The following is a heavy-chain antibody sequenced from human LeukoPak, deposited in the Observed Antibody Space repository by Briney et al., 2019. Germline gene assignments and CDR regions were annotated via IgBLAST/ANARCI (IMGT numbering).Heavy chain of an antibody. CDR1: GFTFSSYW. Sequence: GGSLRLSCAASGFTFSSYWMSWVRQAPGKGLEWVANIKQDGSEKYYVDSVKGRFTISRDNAKNSLYLQMNSLRAEDTAVYYCARGPSYYDSSGYYSVAFDIWGQGTMVTVSS. D-gene: IGHD3-22*01. V-gene: IGHV3-7*01. J-gene: IGHJ3*02. CDR3: ARGPSYYDSSGYYSVAFDI. CDR2: IKQDGSEK.